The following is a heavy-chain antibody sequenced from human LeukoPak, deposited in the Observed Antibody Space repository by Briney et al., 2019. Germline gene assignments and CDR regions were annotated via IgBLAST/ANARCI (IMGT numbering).Heavy chain of an antibody. CDR1: GFTDY. CDR2: IYSGGST. D-gene: IGHD6-19*01. CDR3: AGVSFSSGWYRDY. J-gene: IGHJ4*02. V-gene: IGHV3-53*01. Sequence: PGGSLRLSCAASGFTDYMTWVRQAPGKGLEWVSVIYSGGSTYYAASVKGRFSVSRDNSKNTVYLQINSLRAEDTAVYYCAGVSFSSGWYRDYWGRGTLVTVSS.